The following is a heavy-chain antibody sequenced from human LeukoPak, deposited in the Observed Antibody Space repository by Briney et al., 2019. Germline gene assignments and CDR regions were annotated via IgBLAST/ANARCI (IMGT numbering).Heavy chain of an antibody. CDR1: GGTFSSYA. CDR3: AREGEAGYYEDY. CDR2: IIPIFGTA. Sequence: GASVKVSCKASGGTFSSYAISWVRQAPGQGLEWMGGIIPIFGTANYAQKFQGRVTITADESTSTAYMELSRLRSDDTAVYYCAREGEAGYYEDYWGQGTLVTVSS. V-gene: IGHV1-69*13. D-gene: IGHD3-9*01. J-gene: IGHJ4*02.